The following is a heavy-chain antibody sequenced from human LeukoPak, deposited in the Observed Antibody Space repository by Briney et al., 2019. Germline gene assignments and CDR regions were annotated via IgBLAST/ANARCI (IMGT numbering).Heavy chain of an antibody. CDR2: IYYSGST. Sequence: PSETLSLTCTVSGGSISSYYWSWIRQPPGKGLEWIGYIYYSGSTNYNPSLKSRVTISVDTSKNQFSLKLSSVTAADTAVYYCARSGYGDYVRDWFDPWGQGTLVTVSS. J-gene: IGHJ5*02. D-gene: IGHD4-17*01. V-gene: IGHV4-59*01. CDR1: GGSISSYY. CDR3: ARSGYGDYVRDWFDP.